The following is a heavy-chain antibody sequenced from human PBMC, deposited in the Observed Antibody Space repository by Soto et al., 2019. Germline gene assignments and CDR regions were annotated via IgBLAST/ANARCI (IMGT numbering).Heavy chain of an antibody. D-gene: IGHD2-8*01. CDR3: AREAPYCTLATCPKFYDMDV. CDR2: IIPILNSP. V-gene: IGHV1-69*01. J-gene: IGHJ6*02. Sequence: QVQLVQSGAEVKKPGSSVKVSRKASGGTFGSYAITWVRRAPGQGLEWLGGIIPILNSPAYAQKFKARVVITADEITNTAYMELNSLRFDDTAVYYCAREAPYCTLATCPKFYDMDVWGQGTSVTVAS. CDR1: GGTFGSYA.